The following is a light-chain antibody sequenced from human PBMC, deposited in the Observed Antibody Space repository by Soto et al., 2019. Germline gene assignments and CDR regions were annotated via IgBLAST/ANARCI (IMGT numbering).Light chain of an antibody. CDR1: SSDVGGYNY. J-gene: IGLJ1*01. CDR3: SSYTSSSTGV. V-gene: IGLV2-14*01. CDR2: EVN. Sequence: QSVLTQPASVSGSPGQSITISCTGTSSDVGGYNYVSWYQQHPGKAPKLMIYEVNYRPSGVSNRFSGSKSGNTASLTISGLQAEDEADYYCSSYTSSSTGVFETGTKV.